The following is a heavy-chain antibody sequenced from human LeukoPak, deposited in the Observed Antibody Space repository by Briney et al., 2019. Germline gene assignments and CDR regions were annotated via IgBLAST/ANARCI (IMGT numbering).Heavy chain of an antibody. CDR2: IYYTGCT. Sequence: SQTLSLTCTVSGGSISSGDYYWSWIRQPPGKGLGRIGYIYYTGCTYYNPSLKSRVTISVDTSKNQFSLKLSSVTAADTAVYYCARDQATTYYYYGMDVWGQGTTVTVSS. D-gene: IGHD1-14*01. V-gene: IGHV4-30-4*01. CDR1: GGSISSGDYY. CDR3: ARDQATTYYYYGMDV. J-gene: IGHJ6*02.